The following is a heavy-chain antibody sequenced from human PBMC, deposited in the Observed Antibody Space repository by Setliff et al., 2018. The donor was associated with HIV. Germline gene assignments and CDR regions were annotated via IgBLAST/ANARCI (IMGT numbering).Heavy chain of an antibody. CDR1: GFTFSRHW. V-gene: IGHV3-7*03. J-gene: IGHJ4*02. Sequence: GGSLRLSCADSGFTFSRHWMSWVRQAPGKGLEWVASIKEDGREEDYVESAKGRFTISRDNVKNLLYLQMYSLRAEDTAVYFCARCLNTEYWSGYSPFDSWGLGSMVTVSS. CDR3: ARCLNTEYWSGYSPFDS. D-gene: IGHD3-3*01. CDR2: IKEDGREE.